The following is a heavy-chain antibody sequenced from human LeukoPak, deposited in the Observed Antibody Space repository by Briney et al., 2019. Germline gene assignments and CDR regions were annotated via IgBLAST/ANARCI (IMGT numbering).Heavy chain of an antibody. Sequence: ASVKVSCKASGYTFTSYGISWVRQAPGQGLEWMGRINPNSGGTNYAQKFQGRVTMTRDTSISTAYMELSRLRSDDTAVYYCARADEDSSGWYLFDYWGQGTLVTVSS. J-gene: IGHJ4*02. D-gene: IGHD6-19*01. CDR1: GYTFTSYG. CDR2: INPNSGGT. V-gene: IGHV1-2*06. CDR3: ARADEDSSGWYLFDY.